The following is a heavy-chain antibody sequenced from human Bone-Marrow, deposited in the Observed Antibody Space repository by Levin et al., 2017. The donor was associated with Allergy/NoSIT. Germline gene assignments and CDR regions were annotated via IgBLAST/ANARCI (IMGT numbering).Heavy chain of an antibody. Sequence: GGSLRLSCGASGFTFSSFGMHWVRQAPGKGLEWVAVMLFDGSNEHYADSVKDRFTISRDISKNTLYLEMNSLRAEDTAVYYCAREASSHCYFCPFDIWGQGTMVTVSS. D-gene: IGHD2-21*02. CDR2: MLFDGSNE. CDR3: AREASSHCYFCPFDI. J-gene: IGHJ3*02. CDR1: GFTFSSFG. V-gene: IGHV3-33*01.